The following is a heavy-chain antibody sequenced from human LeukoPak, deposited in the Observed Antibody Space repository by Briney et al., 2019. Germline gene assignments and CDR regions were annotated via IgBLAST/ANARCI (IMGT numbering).Heavy chain of an antibody. V-gene: IGHV4-34*01. D-gene: IGHD6-13*01. J-gene: IGHJ4*02. CDR1: GGSFRGYY. CDR3: ARQQGDYVDY. CDR2: INHSGST. Sequence: PSETLSLTCAVYGGSFRGYYWSWIRQPPGKGLEWIGEINHSGSTNYNPSLKSRVIISVDTSKNHFSLKLNSVTAADTAVYHCARQQGDYVDYWGQGTLVTVSS.